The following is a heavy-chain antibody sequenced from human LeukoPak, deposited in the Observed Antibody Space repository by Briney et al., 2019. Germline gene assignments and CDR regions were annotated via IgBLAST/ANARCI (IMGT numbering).Heavy chain of an antibody. CDR1: GFTFSVYY. CDR3: ARFKTYDSFTASAFDY. V-gene: IGHV3-11*01. J-gene: IGHJ4*02. Sequence: GGSLRLSCAASGFTFSVYYMSWVRQAPGKGLEWISYISSTGNTMYYADSVKGRFTISGDNAKNSLFLQMNSLRAEDTAVYYCARFKTYDSFTASAFDYWGQGTLVTVSS. D-gene: IGHD3-9*01. CDR2: ISSTGNTM.